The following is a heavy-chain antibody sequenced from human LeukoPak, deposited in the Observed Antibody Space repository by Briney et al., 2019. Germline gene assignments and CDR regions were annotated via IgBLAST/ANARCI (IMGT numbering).Heavy chain of an antibody. CDR3: ANGGVGYGDYNYYFDY. CDR2: INSDGSST. V-gene: IGHV3-74*01. J-gene: IGHJ4*02. Sequence: PGGSLRLSCAAPGFTFSSYWMHWVRQAPGKGLVWVSRINSDGSSTSYADSVKGRFTISRDNAKNTLYLQMNSLRAEDTAVYYCANGGVGYGDYNYYFDYWGQGTLVTVSS. D-gene: IGHD4-17*01. CDR1: GFTFSSYW.